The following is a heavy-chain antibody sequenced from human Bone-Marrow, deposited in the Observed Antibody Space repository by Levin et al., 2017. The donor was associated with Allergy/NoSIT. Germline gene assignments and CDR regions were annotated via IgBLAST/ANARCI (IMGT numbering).Heavy chain of an antibody. J-gene: IGHJ4*02. CDR1: GFSVTNGYY. CDR3: ARSPKFYGDYQADT. V-gene: IGHV4-38-2*02. D-gene: IGHD4-17*01. CDR2: TYLGGTA. Sequence: SETLSLTCNVAGFSVTNGYYWGWIRLTPGRGLEFIGITYLGGTATYNPSLRSRFTVSLDTPKNQVSLKIRSVTAADTAVYYCARSPKFYGDYQADTWGQGTLVTVS.